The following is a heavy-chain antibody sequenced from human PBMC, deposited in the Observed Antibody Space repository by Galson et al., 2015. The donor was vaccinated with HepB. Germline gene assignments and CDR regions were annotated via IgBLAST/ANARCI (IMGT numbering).Heavy chain of an antibody. Sequence: SLRLSCAASGFTFSSYGMHWVRQAPGKGLEWVAVISYDGSNKYYADSVKGRFTISRDNSKNTLYLQMNSLRAEDTAVYYCAKARDLYSSGWYMVDYWGQGTLVTVSS. V-gene: IGHV3-30*18. CDR1: GFTFSSYG. CDR2: ISYDGSNK. CDR3: AKARDLYSSGWYMVDY. J-gene: IGHJ4*02. D-gene: IGHD6-19*01.